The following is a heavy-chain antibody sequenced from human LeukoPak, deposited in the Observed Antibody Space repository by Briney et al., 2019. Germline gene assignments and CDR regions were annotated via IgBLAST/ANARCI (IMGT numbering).Heavy chain of an antibody. Sequence: GGSLRLSCAASGFTFSSYSMNWVRQAPGKGLEWVSSISSSSSYIYYADSVKGRFTISRDNAKNSLYLQMNSLRAEDTAVYYCARDPPSSKVVVTGDYWGQGTLVTVSS. CDR1: GFTFSSYS. D-gene: IGHD3-22*01. V-gene: IGHV3-21*01. CDR3: ARDPPSSKVVVTGDY. J-gene: IGHJ4*02. CDR2: ISSSSSYI.